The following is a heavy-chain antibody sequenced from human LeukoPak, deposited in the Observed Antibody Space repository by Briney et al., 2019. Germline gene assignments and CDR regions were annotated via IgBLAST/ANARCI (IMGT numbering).Heavy chain of an antibody. Sequence: HPGGSLRLSCAASGFTFSSYAMSWVRQAPGKGLEWVSAISGSGGSTYYADSVKGRFTISRDNSKNTLYLQMNSLRAEDTAVYYCAKESNYYDSSGYRYFDYWGQGTLVTVSP. CDR1: GFTFSSYA. D-gene: IGHD3-22*01. V-gene: IGHV3-23*01. CDR2: ISGSGGST. CDR3: AKESNYYDSSGYRYFDY. J-gene: IGHJ4*02.